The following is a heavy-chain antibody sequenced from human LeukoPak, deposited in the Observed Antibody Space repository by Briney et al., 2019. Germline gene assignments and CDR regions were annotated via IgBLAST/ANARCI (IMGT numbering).Heavy chain of an antibody. D-gene: IGHD2-8*01. J-gene: IGHJ4*02. CDR1: GFTFSSYS. V-gene: IGHV3-30*02. CDR2: IRYDGSDK. Sequence: GGSLRLSCAASGFTFSSYSMNWVRQAPGKGLEWVAFIRYDGSDKYYADSVKGRFTISRDNSKNTLYLQMNSLRAEDTAVYYCARDFNGVLDYWGQGTLVTVSS. CDR3: ARDFNGVLDY.